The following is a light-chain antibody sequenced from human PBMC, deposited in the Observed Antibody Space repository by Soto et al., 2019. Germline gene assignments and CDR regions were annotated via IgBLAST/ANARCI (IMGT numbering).Light chain of an antibody. V-gene: IGKV1-8*01. Sequence: AIRMTQSPSSFSASTGDRVTITCRASQGISSYLAWYQQKPGTAPKLLIYAASTLQSGVPSRFSGGGSGTDFTLTISCLQSEDFATYYCQQYYSYPLTFGQGTKVEIK. CDR3: QQYYSYPLT. CDR1: QGISSY. J-gene: IGKJ1*01. CDR2: AAS.